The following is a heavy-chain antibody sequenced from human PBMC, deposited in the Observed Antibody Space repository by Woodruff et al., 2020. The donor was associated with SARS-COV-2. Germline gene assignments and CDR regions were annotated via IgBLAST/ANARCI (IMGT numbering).Heavy chain of an antibody. CDR2: YMGST. Sequence: YMGSTYYNPSLKSRVTISVDTSKNQFSLKLSSVTAADTAVYYCARHCPRWLQFDNWFDPWGQGTLVTISS. J-gene: IGHJ5*02. D-gene: IGHD5-12*01. V-gene: IGHV4-39*01. CDR3: ARHCPRWLQFDNWFDP.